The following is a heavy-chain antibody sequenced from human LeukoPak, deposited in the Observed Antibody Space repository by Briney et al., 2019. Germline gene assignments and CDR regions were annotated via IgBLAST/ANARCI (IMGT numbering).Heavy chain of an antibody. V-gene: IGHV4-59*08. CDR3: VRHSRVVAFDY. J-gene: IGHJ4*02. D-gene: IGHD2-15*01. CDR1: GVSISNHY. Sequence: SETLSLTCTVSGVSISNHYSSWIRQPPGEGLEWIGYIYYTGNPNYNPSLKSRVTISEDISKNQVSLRLSSVTAADTAVYYCVRHSRVVAFDYWGQGNLVTVSS. CDR2: IYYTGNP.